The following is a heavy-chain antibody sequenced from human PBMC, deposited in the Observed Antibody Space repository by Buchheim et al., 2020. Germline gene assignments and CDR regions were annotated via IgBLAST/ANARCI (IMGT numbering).Heavy chain of an antibody. CDR2: IYYSGST. CDR3: ARGPIAARAPAGDGGAFDI. CDR1: GGSISSYY. J-gene: IGHJ3*02. Sequence: QVQLQESGPGLVKPSETLSLTCTVSGGSISSYYWSWIRQPPGKGLEWIGYIYYSGSTNYNPSLKSRVTISVDTSKNQFSLKLSSVTAADTAVYYCARGPIAARAPAGDGGAFDIWGQGT. V-gene: IGHV4-59*01. D-gene: IGHD6-6*01.